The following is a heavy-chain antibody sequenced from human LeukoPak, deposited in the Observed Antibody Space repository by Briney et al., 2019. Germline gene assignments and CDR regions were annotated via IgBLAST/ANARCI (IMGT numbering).Heavy chain of an antibody. Sequence: SETLSLTCTISGDSISSASYDWGWLRQPPGKGLEWIGSIYYTGSTYYTPSLKSRVTIPVDTSKNQFSLKLSSVTAADTAVYYCARAGSSPRNWFDPWGQGTLVTVSS. CDR2: IYYTGST. V-gene: IGHV4-39*07. CDR3: ARAGSSPRNWFDP. J-gene: IGHJ5*02. D-gene: IGHD2-2*01. CDR1: GDSISSASYD.